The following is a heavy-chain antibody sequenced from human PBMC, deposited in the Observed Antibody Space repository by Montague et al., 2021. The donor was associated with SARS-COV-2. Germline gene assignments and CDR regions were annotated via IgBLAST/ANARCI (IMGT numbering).Heavy chain of an antibody. V-gene: IGHV4-59*01. J-gene: IGHJ3*02. CDR3: ARDTFYYGSETNYVDTFDM. CDR2: AYYTGRS. Sequence: SETLSLTYTVSGGSITTNFWSWVRQPPGKGLEWVGYAYYTGRSNSXPSLQSRVFISVDTSKNQVSLKLHSVTAADTAIYYCARDTFYYGSETNYVDTFDMWGRGTMVTVSS. D-gene: IGHD3-10*01. CDR1: GGSITTNF.